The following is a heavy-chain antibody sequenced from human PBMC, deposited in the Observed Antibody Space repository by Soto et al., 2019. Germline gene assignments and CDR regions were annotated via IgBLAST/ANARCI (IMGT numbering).Heavy chain of an antibody. CDR2: IYPGDSDT. CDR3: ARHQRQSSSPGGNWFDP. D-gene: IGHD6-6*01. CDR1: GYGFTSYW. J-gene: IGHJ5*02. V-gene: IGHV5-51*01. Sequence: PGESLKISCKGSGYGFTSYWIGWVRQMPGKGREWMGIIYPGDSDTRYSPSFQGQVTISGDKSISTAYLQWSSLKASDTAMYYCARHQRQSSSPGGNWFDPWGQGTLVTVSS.